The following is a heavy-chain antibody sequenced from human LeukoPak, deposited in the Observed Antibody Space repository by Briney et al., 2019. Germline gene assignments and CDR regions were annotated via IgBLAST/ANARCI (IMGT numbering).Heavy chain of an antibody. CDR2: IYHSGST. D-gene: IGHD6-13*01. CDR3: ARDPALRGPAAGTDRTGLYY. V-gene: IGHV4-4*02. J-gene: IGHJ4*02. CDR1: GGSISSSNW. Sequence: PSETLSLTCAVSGGSISSSNWRSWVRQPPGKGLEWIGEIYHSGSTNYNPSLKSRVTISVDKSKNQFSLKLSSVTAADTAVYYCARDPALRGPAAGTDRTGLYYWGQGTLVTVSS.